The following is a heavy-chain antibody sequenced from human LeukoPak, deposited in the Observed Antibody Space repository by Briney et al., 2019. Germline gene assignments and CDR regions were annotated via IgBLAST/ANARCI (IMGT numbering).Heavy chain of an antibody. CDR1: GESFSGYY. J-gene: IGHJ4*02. D-gene: IGHD3-10*01. V-gene: IGHV4-34*01. Sequence: SETLSLTCAVYGESFSGYYWSWIRQPPGKGLEWIGEINHSGSTNYNPSLKSRVTISVDTSKNQFSLKLSSVTAADTAVYYCARGKPARGSGRSSFDYWGQGTLVTVSS. CDR2: INHSGST. CDR3: ARGKPARGSGRSSFDY.